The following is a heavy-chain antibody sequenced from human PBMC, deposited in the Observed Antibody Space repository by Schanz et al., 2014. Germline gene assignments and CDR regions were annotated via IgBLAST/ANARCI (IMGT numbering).Heavy chain of an antibody. CDR2: ISGSGGNT. CDR1: KFTFSNYA. V-gene: IGHV3-23*01. J-gene: IGHJ4*02. Sequence: EVQLLESGGGLVQPGGSLRLSCAASKFTFSNYAMNWVRQAPGKGLEWVSGISGSGGNTFYADSVKGRFTISRDNSKTTLYLQMNGLRVEDKAVYYCAKSDIGDFDYWGQGTLVTVSS. CDR3: AKSDIGDFDY. D-gene: IGHD2-15*01.